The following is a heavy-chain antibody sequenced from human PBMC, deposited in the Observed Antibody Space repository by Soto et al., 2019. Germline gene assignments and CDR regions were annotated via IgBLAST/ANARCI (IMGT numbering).Heavy chain of an antibody. Sequence: SETLSLTCAVSGASIISGGYSWSWIRQPPGKGLEWIGYIYHTGSTHYNPSLKSRVTLSINRSKNHLFLKLSSVTAANTAEYYCARVTTVTTDRMDVWGQGTTVTVSS. CDR3: ARVTTVTTDRMDV. CDR1: GASIISGGYS. D-gene: IGHD4-17*01. J-gene: IGHJ6*02. V-gene: IGHV4-30-2*01. CDR2: IYHTGST.